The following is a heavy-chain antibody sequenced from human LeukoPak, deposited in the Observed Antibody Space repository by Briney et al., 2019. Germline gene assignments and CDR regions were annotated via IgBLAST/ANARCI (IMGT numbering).Heavy chain of an antibody. CDR1: GFTFSNYD. CDR2: IRSDGSDK. Sequence: QSGGSLSLSCAASGFTFSNYDMHWARQAPGKGLEWVTFIRSDGSDKYYADSVKGRFTISRDNAKNSLYLQMNSLRAEDTAVYYCVGDFWSGYHLDYFDYWGQGTLVTVSS. J-gene: IGHJ4*02. D-gene: IGHD3-3*01. CDR3: VGDFWSGYHLDYFDY. V-gene: IGHV3-30*02.